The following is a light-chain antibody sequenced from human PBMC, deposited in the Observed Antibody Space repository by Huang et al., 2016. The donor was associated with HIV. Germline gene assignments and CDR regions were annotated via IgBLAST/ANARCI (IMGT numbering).Light chain of an antibody. Sequence: IVMTQSPATLSVSRGESDTLSCRASQSVSSNLAWYQQKPGQAPRLLIYGASTRVTGIPARFSGSGSVTEFTLTISSLQSEDSAVYYCQYYNNWPPFLTCGGGTKVEIK. CDR1: QSVSSN. V-gene: IGKV3-15*01. J-gene: IGKJ4*01. CDR3: QYYNNWPPFLT. CDR2: GAS.